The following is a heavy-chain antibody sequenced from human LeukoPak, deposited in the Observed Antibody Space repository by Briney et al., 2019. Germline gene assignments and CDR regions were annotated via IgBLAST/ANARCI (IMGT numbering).Heavy chain of an antibody. CDR2: IFNGGST. Sequence: PGGSLRLSCAASGFAVSSNHMNWVRQAPGKGLEWVSVIFNGGSTYYADSVKGRFTISRDNSKNTLYLQMNSLRAEDTAVYYCAKDGEDYGSGSYDYYYGMDVWGQGTMVTVSS. J-gene: IGHJ6*02. CDR1: GFAVSSNH. CDR3: AKDGEDYGSGSYDYYYGMDV. V-gene: IGHV3-53*01. D-gene: IGHD3-10*01.